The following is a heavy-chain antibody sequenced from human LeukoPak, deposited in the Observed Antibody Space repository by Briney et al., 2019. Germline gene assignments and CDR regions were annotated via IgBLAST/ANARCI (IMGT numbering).Heavy chain of an antibody. CDR1: GFTFSRYW. CDR2: INSDGSST. V-gene: IGHV3-74*01. CDR3: ATNRIAIFGVVTDY. D-gene: IGHD3-3*01. J-gene: IGHJ4*02. Sequence: GGSLRLSCEASGFTFSRYWMHWVRQAPGQGLVWVSRINSDGSSTSYADSVKGRFTISRDNAKSTLYLQMNSLRAEDTAVYYCATNRIAIFGVVTDYWGQGTLVTVSS.